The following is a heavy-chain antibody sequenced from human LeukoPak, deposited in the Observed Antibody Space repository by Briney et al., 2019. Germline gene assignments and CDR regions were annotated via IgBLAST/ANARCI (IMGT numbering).Heavy chain of an antibody. CDR2: INSDGSST. J-gene: IGHJ4*02. D-gene: IGHD1-7*01. CDR1: GFTFSSYW. V-gene: IGHV3-74*01. CDR3: ARATGTTLPYFDY. Sequence: GGSLRLSCAASGFTFSSYWMHWVRQAPGKGLVWVSRINSDGSSTSYADSVKGRFTISRDNAKNTLYLQMNSLRAEDTAVYYCARATGTTLPYFDYWGQGTLVTVSS.